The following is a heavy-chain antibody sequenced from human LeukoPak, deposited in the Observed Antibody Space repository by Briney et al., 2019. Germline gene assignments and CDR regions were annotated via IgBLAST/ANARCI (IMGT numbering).Heavy chain of an antibody. J-gene: IGHJ6*03. Sequence: GGSLRLSCAASGFTFSNAWMSWVRQPPGKGLEWVGRIKSKTDGGTTDYAAPVKGRFTISRDDSKNTLYLQMNSLRAVDTAVYYCARDGLMSTLYSYGHAYSYYMDVWGKGTTVTVSS. CDR2: IKSKTDGGTT. V-gene: IGHV3-15*01. CDR3: ARDGLMSTLYSYGHAYSYYMDV. D-gene: IGHD5-18*01. CDR1: GFTFSNAW.